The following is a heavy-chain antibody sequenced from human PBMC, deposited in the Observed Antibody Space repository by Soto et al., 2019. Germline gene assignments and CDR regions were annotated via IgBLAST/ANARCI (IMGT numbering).Heavy chain of an antibody. CDR2: IYYSGST. V-gene: IGHV4-39*01. D-gene: IGHD6-13*01. CDR3: ARATVAAAGFDP. CDR1: GGSISSSSYY. Sequence: SETLSLTCTVSGGSISSSSYYWGWIRQPPGKGLEWIGSIYYSGSTYYNPSLKSRVTISVDTSKNQFSLKLSSVTAADTAVYYCARATVAAAGFDPWGQGTLVTVS. J-gene: IGHJ5*02.